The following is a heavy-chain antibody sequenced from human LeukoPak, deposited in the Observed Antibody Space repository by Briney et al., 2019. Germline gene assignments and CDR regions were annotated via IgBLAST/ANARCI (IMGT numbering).Heavy chain of an antibody. Sequence: ASVKVSCKVSGDTLTELSMHWVRQAPGKGLEWMGGFDPEDGETIYAQKFQGRVTMTEDTSTDTAYMELSSLGSEDTAIYYCSTGPPMRYFDWLWTWGQGTLVTVSS. CDR1: GDTLTELS. D-gene: IGHD3-9*01. CDR2: FDPEDGET. V-gene: IGHV1-24*01. J-gene: IGHJ5*02. CDR3: STGPPMRYFDWLWT.